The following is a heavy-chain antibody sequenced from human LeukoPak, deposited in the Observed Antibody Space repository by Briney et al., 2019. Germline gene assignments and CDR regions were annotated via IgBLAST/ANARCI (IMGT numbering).Heavy chain of an antibody. CDR3: AKEASSGLYYFDY. CDR1: GFTFSSYP. CDR2: IIRSGRST. V-gene: IGHV3-23*01. Sequence: PGGSLRLSCAASGFTFSSYPVSWVRHAPGKALEWGSDIIRSGRSTYYADSVKGRFTISRDNSKNTLYLQMNRLRAEDTAVYYCAKEASSGLYYFDYWGQGTLVTVSS. J-gene: IGHJ4*02. D-gene: IGHD3-22*01.